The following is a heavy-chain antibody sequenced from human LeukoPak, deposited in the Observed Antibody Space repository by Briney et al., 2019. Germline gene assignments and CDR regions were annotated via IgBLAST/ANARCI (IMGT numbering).Heavy chain of an antibody. CDR1: DGSISSYY. CDR3: ARPYSSAWYGAFHI. Sequence: PSETLSLTCTVSDGSISSYYWSWIRQPPGKGLEWIGYFYYSGSIRYNPSLKSRVTISVDTSKNQFSLKLSSVTAADTAVYYCARPYSSAWYGAFHIWGQGTKVTVSS. V-gene: IGHV4-59*08. J-gene: IGHJ3*02. D-gene: IGHD6-19*01. CDR2: FYYSGSI.